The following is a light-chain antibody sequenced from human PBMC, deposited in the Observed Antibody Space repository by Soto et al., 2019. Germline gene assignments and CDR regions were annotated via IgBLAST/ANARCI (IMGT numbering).Light chain of an antibody. CDR3: SSCTTSSSYV. CDR1: SSDVGGYIY. Sequence: SVLTQPASVSGSPGQSITISCTGTSSDVGGYIYVSWYQQHPGKAPKLMIYDVTSRPSGVSYRFSGSKSGNTASLTISGLQAEDEADYYCSSCTTSSSYVFGTGTKVTVL. CDR2: DVT. V-gene: IGLV2-14*01. J-gene: IGLJ1*01.